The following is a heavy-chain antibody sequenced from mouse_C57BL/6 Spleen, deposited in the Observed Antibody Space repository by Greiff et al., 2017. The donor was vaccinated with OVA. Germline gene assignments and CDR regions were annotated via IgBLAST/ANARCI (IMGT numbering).Heavy chain of an antibody. CDR1: GYAFSSSW. CDR2: IYPGDGAT. V-gene: IGHV1-82*01. D-gene: IGHD2-4*01. J-gene: IGHJ3*01. CDR3: ARGGSTMITEAWFAY. Sequence: QVQLKESGPELVKPGASVKISCKASGYAFSSSWMNWVKQRPGKGLEWIGRIYPGDGATNYNGKFKGKATLTADKSSSTAYMQLSSLTSEDSAVYFCARGGSTMITEAWFAYWGQGTLVTVSA.